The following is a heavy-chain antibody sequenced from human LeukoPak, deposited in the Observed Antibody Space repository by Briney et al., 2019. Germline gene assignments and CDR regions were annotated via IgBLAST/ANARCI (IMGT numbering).Heavy chain of an antibody. D-gene: IGHD4/OR15-4a*01. J-gene: IGHJ4*02. Sequence: ASVKVSCKASGYTFTGYYLFWVRQAPGQGLEWMGWINPNSGATKYAQKFQGRVTLTRDTSIRTTHMELSSLRSDDTAVYYCARDERYSYGDNHYPDLGFWGQGTPVTVSS. CDR3: ARDERYSYGDNHYPDLGF. CDR1: GYTFTGYY. CDR2: INPNSGAT. V-gene: IGHV1-2*02.